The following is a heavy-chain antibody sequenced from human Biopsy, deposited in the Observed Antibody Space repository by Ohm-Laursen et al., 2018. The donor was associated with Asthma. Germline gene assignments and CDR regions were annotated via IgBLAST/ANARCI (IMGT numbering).Heavy chain of an antibody. CDR2: MYYGETT. J-gene: IGHJ4*02. CDR1: GASIKSSAYY. Sequence: SETLSLTCTVSGASIKSSAYYWGWIRQPPGKGLEWIGSMYYGETTYYNPTLKNRVTMSIDRSKNQFSLRLGSVTAADTAVYYCARGWNCGGDCYSLDYWGQGTLVTVSS. V-gene: IGHV4-39*07. D-gene: IGHD2-21*02. CDR3: ARGWNCGGDCYSLDY.